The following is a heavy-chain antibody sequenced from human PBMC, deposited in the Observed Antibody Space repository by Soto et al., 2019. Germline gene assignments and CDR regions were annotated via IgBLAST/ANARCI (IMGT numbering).Heavy chain of an antibody. D-gene: IGHD3-22*01. V-gene: IGHV3-23*01. CDR2: ISGSGDDT. CDR1: GFTFSTYA. J-gene: IGHJ4*02. CDR3: ARLPLLTTGYYFNY. Sequence: GGSLRLSCAASGFTFSTYALSWVRQAPGKGLEWVSIISGSGDDTYYADSVKGRFTISRDNAKNSLYLQMNNLRAEDTAVYYCARLPLLTTGYYFNYWGQGTLVTVSS.